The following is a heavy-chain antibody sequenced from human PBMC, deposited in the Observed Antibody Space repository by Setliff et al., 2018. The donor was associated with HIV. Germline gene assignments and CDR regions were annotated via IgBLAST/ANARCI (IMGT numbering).Heavy chain of an antibody. D-gene: IGHD6-19*01. Sequence: PSETLSLTCAVSGYSISSGYYWGWIRQPPGKGLEWIGSLFYTGSTSCNPSLKSRVTISGDTSKNQFSLKLTSVTAADTAVSFCARDPNTGWYYLDFWGPGALVTVSS. V-gene: IGHV4-38-2*02. CDR1: GYSISSGYY. CDR2: LFYTGST. J-gene: IGHJ4*02. CDR3: ARDPNTGWYYLDF.